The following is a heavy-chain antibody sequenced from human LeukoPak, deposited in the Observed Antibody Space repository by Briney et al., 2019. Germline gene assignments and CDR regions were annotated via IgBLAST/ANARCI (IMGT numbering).Heavy chain of an antibody. CDR3: ARDLGYCSSTSCRYYYMDV. J-gene: IGHJ6*03. CDR2: INPNSGGT. D-gene: IGHD2-2*01. CDR1: GYTFTGYY. Sequence: GASVKVSCKASGYTFTGYYMHWVRQAPGQGLEWMGWINPNSGGTNYAQKFQGRVTMTRDTSISTAYMELSRLRSDDTAVYYCARDLGYCSSTSCRYYYMDVWGKGTTVTVSS. V-gene: IGHV1-2*02.